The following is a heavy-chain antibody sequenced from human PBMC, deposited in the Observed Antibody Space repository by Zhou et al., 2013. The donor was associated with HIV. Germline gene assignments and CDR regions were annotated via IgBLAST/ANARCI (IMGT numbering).Heavy chain of an antibody. D-gene: IGHD7-27*01. J-gene: IGHJ3*02. CDR1: GGSFSGYY. V-gene: IGHV4-59*10. CDR2: IYTSGST. Sequence: QVQLQQWGAGLLKPSETLSLTCAVYGGSFSGYYWTWIRQPPGKGLEWIGHIYTSGSTNYNPSLKSRVTISVDTSKNRFSLKLTSVTAADTAVYYCARTNWGYAFHSWGQGTSGHRLF. CDR3: ARTNWGYAFHS.